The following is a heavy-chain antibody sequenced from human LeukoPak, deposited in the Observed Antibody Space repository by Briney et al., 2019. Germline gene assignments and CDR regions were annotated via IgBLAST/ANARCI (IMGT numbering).Heavy chain of an antibody. D-gene: IGHD2-2*01. Sequence: GASVKVSCKASGGTFSSYAIGWVRQAPGQGLEWMGGIIPIFGTANYAQKFQGRVTITTDESTGTAYMELSSLRSEDTAVYYCARRFCSSTSCFGNWFDPWGQGTLVTVSS. V-gene: IGHV1-69*05. CDR3: ARRFCSSTSCFGNWFDP. CDR2: IIPIFGTA. J-gene: IGHJ5*02. CDR1: GGTFSSYA.